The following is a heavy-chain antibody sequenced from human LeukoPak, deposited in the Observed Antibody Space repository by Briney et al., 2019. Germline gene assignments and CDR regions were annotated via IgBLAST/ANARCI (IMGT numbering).Heavy chain of an antibody. Sequence: GGSLRLSCAASGFTFSSYAMSWVRQAPGKGLEWVSAISGSGGNTYYADSAKGRFTVSRDNPKNTLYLQMNSLTAEDTAVYYCATEKGDSPDYWGQGTLVTVSS. D-gene: IGHD3-16*01. CDR2: ISGSGGNT. CDR1: GFTFSSYA. V-gene: IGHV3-23*01. J-gene: IGHJ4*02. CDR3: ATEKGDSPDY.